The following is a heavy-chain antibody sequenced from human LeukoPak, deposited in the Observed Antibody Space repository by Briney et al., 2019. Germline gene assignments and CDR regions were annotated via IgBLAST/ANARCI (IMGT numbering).Heavy chain of an antibody. D-gene: IGHD6-13*01. V-gene: IGHV4-34*01. J-gene: IGHJ4*02. CDR2: INHSGST. Sequence: SETLSLTCAVYGGSFSGYYWSWIRQPPGKGLEWIGEINHSGSTNYNPSLKSRVTISVDTSKNQFSLKLSSVTAADTAVYYCARTLIQQLVRTFDYWGQGTLVTVSS. CDR1: GGSFSGYY. CDR3: ARTLIQQLVRTFDY.